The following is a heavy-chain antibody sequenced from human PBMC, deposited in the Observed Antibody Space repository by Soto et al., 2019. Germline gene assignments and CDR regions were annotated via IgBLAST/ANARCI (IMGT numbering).Heavy chain of an antibody. CDR1: GGSFSGYY. CDR3: ARGPSITIFDGYYMDV. D-gene: IGHD3-3*01. J-gene: IGHJ6*03. CDR2: INHSGST. V-gene: IGHV4-34*01. Sequence: PSETLSLTCAVYGGSFSGYYWSWIRQPPGKGLEWIGEINHSGSTNYNPSLKSRVTISVDTSKNQFSLKLSSVTAADTAVYYCARGPSITIFDGYYMDVWGKGTTVTVS.